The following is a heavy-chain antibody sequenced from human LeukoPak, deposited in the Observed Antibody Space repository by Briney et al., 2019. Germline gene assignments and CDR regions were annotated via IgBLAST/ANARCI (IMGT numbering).Heavy chain of an antibody. V-gene: IGHV4-61*05. D-gene: IGHD2-2*01. CDR1: GGSISSSNYY. J-gene: IGHJ3*02. CDR3: ARAVPAARDAFDI. Sequence: SETLSLTCTVSGGSISSSNYYWGWIRQPPGKGLEWIGYIYYSGSTNYNPSLKSRVTISVDTSKNQFSLKLSSVTAADTAVYYCARAVPAARDAFDIWGQGTMVTVSS. CDR2: IYYSGST.